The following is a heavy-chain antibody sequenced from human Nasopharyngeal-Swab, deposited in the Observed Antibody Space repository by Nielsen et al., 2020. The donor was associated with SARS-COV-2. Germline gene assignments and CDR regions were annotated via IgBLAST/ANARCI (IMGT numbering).Heavy chain of an antibody. CDR3: ASLSSSSWFVDY. D-gene: IGHD6-13*01. Sequence: GESLTISCAASGFTFSSYWMSWVRQAPGKGLEWVANIKQDGSEKYYVDSVKGRFTISRDNAKNSLYLQMNSLRAEDTAVYYCASLSSSSWFVDYWGQGTLVTVSS. V-gene: IGHV3-7*01. CDR1: GFTFSSYW. CDR2: IKQDGSEK. J-gene: IGHJ4*02.